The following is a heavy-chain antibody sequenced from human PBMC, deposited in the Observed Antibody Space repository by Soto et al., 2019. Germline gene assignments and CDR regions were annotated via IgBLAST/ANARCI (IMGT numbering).Heavy chain of an antibody. D-gene: IGHD2-2*01. V-gene: IGHV4-30-4*01. Sequence: PSETLSLTCTVSGGSISSGNYYWGWIRQPPGKGLEWIGYIYFSGSTYYNPSLKSRVIMSVDTFKNQFSLKLSSVAAAATAVYYCARGVVVPAAIRPYYYGMDVWGQGTTVTVSS. CDR3: ARGVVVPAAIRPYYYGMDV. CDR2: IYFSGST. J-gene: IGHJ6*02. CDR1: GGSISSGNYY.